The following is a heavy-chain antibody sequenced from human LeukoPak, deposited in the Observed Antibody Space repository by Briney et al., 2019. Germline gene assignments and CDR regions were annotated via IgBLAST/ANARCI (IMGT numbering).Heavy chain of an antibody. CDR3: VPEEKYSSGWFYFGS. CDR1: GFTFSSYS. D-gene: IGHD6-19*01. J-gene: IGHJ4*02. CDR2: INGDGSTT. Sequence: GGSLRLSCAASGFTFSSYSMNWVRQAPGRRLMWVSRINGDGSTTNYADSVKGRFTISRDNAKNTLYLQMSSLRAEDTAMYYCVPEEKYSSGWFYFGSWGLGTLVTVSS. V-gene: IGHV3-74*01.